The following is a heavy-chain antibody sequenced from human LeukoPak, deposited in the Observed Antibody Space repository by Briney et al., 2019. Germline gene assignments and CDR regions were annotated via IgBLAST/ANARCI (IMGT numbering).Heavy chain of an antibody. Sequence: GESLKISCKVSGYSFTNNWLGWVRQMPGKGLEWMGIIFPSDSDTRYSPSFQGQVTISADKSISTADLQWSSLKASDTAMYYCARYSGSFSKSFDSWGQGTLVTVSS. D-gene: IGHD1-26*01. CDR1: GYSFTNNW. V-gene: IGHV5-51*01. J-gene: IGHJ4*02. CDR2: IFPSDSDT. CDR3: ARYSGSFSKSFDS.